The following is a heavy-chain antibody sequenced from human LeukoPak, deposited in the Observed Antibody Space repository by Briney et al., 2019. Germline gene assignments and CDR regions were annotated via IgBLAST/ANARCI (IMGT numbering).Heavy chain of an antibody. CDR1: GFTFSSYW. D-gene: IGHD3-22*01. CDR3: ARGTYDRSGYPLFRK. J-gene: IGHJ1*01. Sequence: GGSLRLSCAASGFTFSSYWMHWVRQAPGKGLVWVSRINSDGSSTIYADSVKGRFTISRDDAKSTLYLEMRSLSAEDTGIYYCARGTYDRSGYPLFRKWGQGTLVTVSS. V-gene: IGHV3-74*01. CDR2: INSDGSST.